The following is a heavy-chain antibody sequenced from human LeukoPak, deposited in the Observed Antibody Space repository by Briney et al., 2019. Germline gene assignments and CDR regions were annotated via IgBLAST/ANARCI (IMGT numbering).Heavy chain of an antibody. CDR3: ARDLAAAATGGAFVI. CDR2: IYYSGST. V-gene: IGHV4-31*03. CDR1: GGSISSGGYY. D-gene: IGHD6-13*01. J-gene: IGHJ3*02. Sequence: SETLSLTCTVSGGSISSGGYYWSWIRQHPGKGLEWIGYIYYSGSTYYNPSLKSRVTISVDTSKNQFSLKLSSVTAADTAVYYCARDLAAAATGGAFVIWGQGTMVTVSS.